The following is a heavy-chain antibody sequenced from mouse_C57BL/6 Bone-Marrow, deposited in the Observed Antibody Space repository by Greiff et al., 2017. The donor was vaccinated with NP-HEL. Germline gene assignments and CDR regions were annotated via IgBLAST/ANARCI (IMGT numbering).Heavy chain of an antibody. V-gene: IGHV1-80*01. CDR2: IYPGDGDT. Sequence: QVQLQQSGAELVKPGASVKISCTASGYAFSSYWMNWVKERPGKGLEWIGQIYPGDGDTKYNGKFKGKATLTAATSSSTAYMQVSSLTAEEAAVYFGAKGDYGSSRFGYAMDYWGQGTSVTVSS. J-gene: IGHJ4*01. D-gene: IGHD1-1*01. CDR3: AKGDYGSSRFGYAMDY. CDR1: GYAFSSYW.